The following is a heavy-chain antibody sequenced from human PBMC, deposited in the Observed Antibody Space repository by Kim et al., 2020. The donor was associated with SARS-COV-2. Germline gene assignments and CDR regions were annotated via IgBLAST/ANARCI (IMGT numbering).Heavy chain of an antibody. CDR2: IYYSGST. V-gene: IGHV4-59*01. CDR3: ARDRRYFDY. D-gene: IGHD6-6*01. J-gene: IGHJ4*02. Sequence: SETLSLTCTVSGGSISSYYWSWIRQPPGKGLEWIGYIYYSGSTNYNPSLKSRVTISVDTSKKQFSLKLSSVTAADTAVYYCARDRRYFDYWGQGTLVTVSS. CDR1: GGSISSYY.